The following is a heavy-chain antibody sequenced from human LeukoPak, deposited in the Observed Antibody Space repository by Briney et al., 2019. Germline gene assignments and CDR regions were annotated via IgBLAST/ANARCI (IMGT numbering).Heavy chain of an antibody. V-gene: IGHV4-34*01. CDR3: SRVPGSYAWVVLKYYFDY. J-gene: IGHJ4*02. D-gene: IGHD1-26*01. CDR1: GWSFSGYY. Sequence: SEAVPLTCPVYGWSFSGYYWHWIRQPPGKGLEWMGDINHSGSTNYNPSIMRRGTIQVHTTKNQFSLKLSTVTTADTTVYYCSRVPGSYAWVVLKYYFDYWGQGTLVSVSS. CDR2: INHSGST.